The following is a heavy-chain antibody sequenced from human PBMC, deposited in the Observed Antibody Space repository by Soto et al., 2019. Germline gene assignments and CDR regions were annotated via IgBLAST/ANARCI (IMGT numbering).Heavy chain of an antibody. Sequence: QVQLQESGPGLVKPSQTLSLTCTVSGGSISSGGYYWSWIRQHPGKGLEWIGYIYYSGSTYYNPSLKRRVTISVDTSKNQFSLKLSSVTAADTAVYYCARAIRPYYDILTGYWNAFDIWGQGTMVTVSS. CDR2: IYYSGST. D-gene: IGHD3-9*01. J-gene: IGHJ3*02. CDR3: ARAIRPYYDILTGYWNAFDI. V-gene: IGHV4-31*03. CDR1: GGSISSGGYY.